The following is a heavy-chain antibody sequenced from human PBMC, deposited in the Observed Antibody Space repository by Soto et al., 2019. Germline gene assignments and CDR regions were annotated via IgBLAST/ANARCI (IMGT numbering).Heavy chain of an antibody. CDR1: GYTFTGYA. CDR3: ARAVAVAADFDY. D-gene: IGHD6-19*01. J-gene: IGHJ4*02. CDR2: INAGNGNT. Sequence: ASVKVSCKASGYTFTGYAMHWVRQAPGQRLEWMGWINAGNGNTKYSQKFQGRVTITRDTSASAAYMELSSLSSEDTAVYYCARAVAVAADFDYWGQETLVTVSS. V-gene: IGHV1-3*01.